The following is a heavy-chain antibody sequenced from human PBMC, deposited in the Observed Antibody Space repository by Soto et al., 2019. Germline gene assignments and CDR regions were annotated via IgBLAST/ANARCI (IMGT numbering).Heavy chain of an antibody. CDR2: IYPGDSDT. D-gene: IGHD2-2*01. CDR1: GYSFTSYW. CDR3: ARGGYCSSTSCPNPYYYGMDV. Sequence: PGESLKISCKGSGYSFTSYWIGWVRQMPGKGLEWMGIIYPGDSDTRYSPSFQGQVTISADKSINTAYLQWSSLKASDTAMYYCARGGYCSSTSCPNPYYYGMDVWGQGTTVTVSS. J-gene: IGHJ6*02. V-gene: IGHV5-51*01.